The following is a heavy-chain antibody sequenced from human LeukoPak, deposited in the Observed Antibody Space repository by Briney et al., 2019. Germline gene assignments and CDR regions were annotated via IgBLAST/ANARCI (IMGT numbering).Heavy chain of an antibody. CDR3: ASLLFDDFWSGYYPDPFDY. CDR1: GYTFTGYY. V-gene: IGHV1-2*02. J-gene: IGHJ4*02. D-gene: IGHD3-3*01. Sequence: ASVKVSCKASGYTFTGYYVHWVRQAPGQGLEWMGWINPNSGGTNYAQKFQGRVTMTRDTSISTAYMELSRLRSDDTAVYYCASLLFDDFWSGYYPDPFDYWGQGTLVTVSS. CDR2: INPNSGGT.